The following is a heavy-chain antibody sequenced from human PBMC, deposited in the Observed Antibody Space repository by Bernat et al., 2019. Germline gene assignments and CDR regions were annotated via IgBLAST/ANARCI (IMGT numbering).Heavy chain of an antibody. D-gene: IGHD6-13*01. Sequence: ASGFTFSSYWMSWVRQAPGKGLEWVANIKQDGSEKSYVDSVKGRFTISRDNAMNSLYLQMNSLRAENTAVYYFARGAHRSWSYRGEFDYWGK. V-gene: IGHV3-7*03. CDR2: IKQDGSEK. CDR3: ARGAHRSWSYRGEFDY. CDR1: GFTFSSYW. J-gene: IGHJ4*02.